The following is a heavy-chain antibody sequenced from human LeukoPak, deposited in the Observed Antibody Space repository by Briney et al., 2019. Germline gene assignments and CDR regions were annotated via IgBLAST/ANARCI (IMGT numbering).Heavy chain of an antibody. V-gene: IGHV4-34*01. CDR2: IYYSGST. CDR1: GGSFIGFH. Sequence: SETLSLTCAVYGGSFIGFHWNWIRQPPGKGLEWIGSIYYSGSTYYNPSLKSRVTISVDTSKNQFSLKLSSVTAADTAVYYCARQSGITMIVVVIHDAFDIWGQGTMVTVSS. D-gene: IGHD3-22*01. CDR3: ARQSGITMIVVVIHDAFDI. J-gene: IGHJ3*02.